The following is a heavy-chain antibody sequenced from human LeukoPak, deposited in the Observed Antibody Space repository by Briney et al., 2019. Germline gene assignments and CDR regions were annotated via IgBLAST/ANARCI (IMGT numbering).Heavy chain of an antibody. CDR1: GFIFSGFY. D-gene: IGHD3-10*01. V-gene: IGHV3-11*01. CDR2: ISGSGSTI. CDR3: AKYPGSVGY. Sequence: GGSLRLSCAASGFIFSGFYMGWIRQAPGKGLEWISYISGSGSTIYCADSVKGRVTISRDNSKNTLYLQMNSLRAEDTAVYYCAKYPGSVGYWGQGTLVTVSS. J-gene: IGHJ4*02.